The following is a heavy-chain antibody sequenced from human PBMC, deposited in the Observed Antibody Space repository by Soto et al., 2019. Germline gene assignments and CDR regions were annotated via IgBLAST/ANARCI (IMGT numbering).Heavy chain of an antibody. V-gene: IGHV4-30-2*01. J-gene: IGHJ4*02. CDR3: ARAGDQPGYFDY. Sequence: PSETLALTCAVSGGSIRSGGDAWSWIRQPPGKGLEWIGYIYHSGSTYYNPSLKSRVTISVDRSKNQFSLKLSSVTAADTAVYYCARAGDQPGYFDYWGQGTLVTVSS. CDR1: GGSIRSGGDA. D-gene: IGHD3-16*01. CDR2: IYHSGST.